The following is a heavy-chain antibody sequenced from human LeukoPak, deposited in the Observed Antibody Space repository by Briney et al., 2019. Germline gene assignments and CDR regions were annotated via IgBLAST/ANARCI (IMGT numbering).Heavy chain of an antibody. CDR3: AKDHYWSIDY. CDR1: GSDFSSNW. V-gene: IGHV3-74*01. D-gene: IGHD3-3*01. CDR2: IKGDGIST. J-gene: IGHJ4*02. Sequence: PGGSLRLSCAASGSDFSSNWMHWVRHAPGQGLVWVSRIKGDGISTNYADSVKGRFTISRDTAKNTLYLQMNSLRAEDTGVYYCAKDHYWSIDYWGRGTLVTVSS.